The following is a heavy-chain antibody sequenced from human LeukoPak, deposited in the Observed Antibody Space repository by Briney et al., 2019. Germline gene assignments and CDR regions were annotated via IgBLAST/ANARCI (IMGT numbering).Heavy chain of an antibody. D-gene: IGHD5-24*01. Sequence: GGSLRLSCAASGFTFSSYSMNWVRQAPGKGLEWVSSISSSSSCIYYADSVKGRFTISRDNAKNSLYLQMNSLRAEDTAVYYCARDVVWLQPFDYWGQGTLVTVSS. CDR2: ISSSSSCI. CDR1: GFTFSSYS. CDR3: ARDVVWLQPFDY. V-gene: IGHV3-21*01. J-gene: IGHJ4*02.